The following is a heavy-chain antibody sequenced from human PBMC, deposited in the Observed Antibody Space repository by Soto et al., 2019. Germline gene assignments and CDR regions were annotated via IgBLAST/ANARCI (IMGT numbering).Heavy chain of an antibody. J-gene: IGHJ4*02. CDR3: TTDWSIAAAGTSDY. Sequence: GSLRLSCAASGFTFSSYSMNWVRQAPGKGLEWVGRIKSKTDGGTTDYAAPVKGRFTISRDDSKNTLYLQMNSLKTEDTAVYYCTTDWSIAAAGTSDYWGQGTLVTSPQ. V-gene: IGHV3-15*01. CDR1: GFTFSSYS. D-gene: IGHD6-13*01. CDR2: IKSKTDGGTT.